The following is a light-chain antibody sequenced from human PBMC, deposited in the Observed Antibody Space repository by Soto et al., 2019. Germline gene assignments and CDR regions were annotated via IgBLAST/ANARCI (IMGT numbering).Light chain of an antibody. J-gene: IGKJ5*01. V-gene: IGKV1-39*01. CDR2: AAS. CDR3: QQSYSTLSIT. CDR1: ESISRH. Sequence: DIQMTQSPSSLSASVGDRVTITCRASESISRHLDWYQQKPGKAPKLLIYAASSLQNGVPSRFSGSGSGTDFTLTISNLQPEDFATYYCQQSYSTLSITFGQGTRLEIK.